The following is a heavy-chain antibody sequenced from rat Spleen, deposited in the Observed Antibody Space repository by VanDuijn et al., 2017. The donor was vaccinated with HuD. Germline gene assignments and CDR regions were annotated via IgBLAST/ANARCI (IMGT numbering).Heavy chain of an antibody. D-gene: IGHD1-12*03. CDR1: GFTFSNYY. Sequence: EVQVVESGGGLVQPGRSLKLSCAASGFTFSNYYMAWVRQAPKKGLEWVASINHEDSNIYYGESVKGRFTISRDNAKSTLYLQMDSLRSEDTASYYCARKGEFGYYDGYYHVDYWGQGVMVTVSS. V-gene: IGHV5-22*01. CDR2: INHEDSNI. CDR3: ARKGEFGYYDGYYHVDY. J-gene: IGHJ2*01.